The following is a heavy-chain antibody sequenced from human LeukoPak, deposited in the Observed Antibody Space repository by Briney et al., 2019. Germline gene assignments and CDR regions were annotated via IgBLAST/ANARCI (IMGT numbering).Heavy chain of an antibody. D-gene: IGHD3-10*01. Sequence: GGSLRLSCAASGFTVSSNYMSWVRQAPGKGLEWVSVIYSGGSTYYADSVKGRFTISRHNSKNTLYLQMNSLRAEDTAVYYCAKDPDYYGSGSYFPGPLYFDYWGQGTLVTVSS. J-gene: IGHJ4*02. CDR3: AKDPDYYGSGSYFPGPLYFDY. V-gene: IGHV3-53*01. CDR1: GFTVSSNY. CDR2: IYSGGST.